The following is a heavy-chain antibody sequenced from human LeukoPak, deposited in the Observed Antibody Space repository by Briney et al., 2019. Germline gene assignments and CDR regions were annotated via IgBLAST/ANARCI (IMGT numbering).Heavy chain of an antibody. D-gene: IGHD3-22*01. V-gene: IGHV1-24*01. J-gene: IGHJ3*02. CDR1: GYTLTELS. CDR2: FDPEDGET. CDR3: ATDLLKWVTMIVVDMWAFDI. Sequence: ASVEVSCKVSGYTLTELSMHWVRQAPGKGLEWMGGFDPEDGETIYAQKFQGRVTMTEDTSTDTAYMELSSLRSEDTAVYYCATDLLKWVTMIVVDMWAFDIWGQGTMVTVSS.